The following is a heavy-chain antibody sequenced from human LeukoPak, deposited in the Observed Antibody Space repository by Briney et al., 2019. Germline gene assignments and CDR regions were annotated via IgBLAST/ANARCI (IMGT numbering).Heavy chain of an antibody. V-gene: IGHV1-69*05. D-gene: IGHD6-13*01. CDR2: LVPMFRTP. CDR3: ARGGETAAGISSFFDY. Sequence: SVKVSCKASGGIFSRYAISWVRQVPGQGLEWMGGLVPMFRTPNYAQKFQGRVTITTDESTDESTGTAYMELSGLKSEDTAVYYCARGGETAAGISSFFDYWGQGTLVTVSS. CDR1: GGIFSRYA. J-gene: IGHJ4*02.